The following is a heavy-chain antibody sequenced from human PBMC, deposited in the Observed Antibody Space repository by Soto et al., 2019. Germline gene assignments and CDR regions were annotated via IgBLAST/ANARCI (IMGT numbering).Heavy chain of an antibody. CDR3: ARSRQNCSGGSCYWPIDY. Sequence: SETLSLTCAVYGGSFSGYYWSWIRQPPGKGLEWIGEINHSGSTNYNPSLKSRVTISVDTSKNQFSLKLSSVTAADTAVYYCARSRQNCSGGSCYWPIDYWGQGTLVTVPS. V-gene: IGHV4-34*01. D-gene: IGHD2-15*01. CDR2: INHSGST. CDR1: GGSFSGYY. J-gene: IGHJ4*02.